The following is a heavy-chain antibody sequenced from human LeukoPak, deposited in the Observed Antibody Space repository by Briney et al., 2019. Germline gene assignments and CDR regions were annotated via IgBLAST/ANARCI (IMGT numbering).Heavy chain of an antibody. CDR3: ARIYPRLAAAGN. V-gene: IGHV3-48*03. Sequence: GGSLRLSCSASGFTFSSYEMNWVRQAPGKGLEWVSYISSSGSTIYYADSVKGRFTISRDNAKNSLYLQMNSLRAEDTAVYYCARIYPRLAAAGNWGQGTLVTVSS. J-gene: IGHJ4*02. CDR1: GFTFSSYE. D-gene: IGHD6-13*01. CDR2: ISSSGSTI.